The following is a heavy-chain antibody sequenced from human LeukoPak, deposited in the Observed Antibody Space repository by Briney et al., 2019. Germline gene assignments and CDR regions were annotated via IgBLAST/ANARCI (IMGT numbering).Heavy chain of an antibody. CDR3: ATLYSTSADY. J-gene: IGHJ4*02. D-gene: IGHD6-13*01. Sequence: PGGSLRLSCAASGFTFSSYSMNWVRQAPGKGLEWVSYISSSSTSIYYADSVKGRFTISRDNAKNSLYLQMNSLRAEDTAVYYCATLYSTSADYWGQGTLVTVSS. V-gene: IGHV3-48*04. CDR1: GFTFSSYS. CDR2: ISSSSTSI.